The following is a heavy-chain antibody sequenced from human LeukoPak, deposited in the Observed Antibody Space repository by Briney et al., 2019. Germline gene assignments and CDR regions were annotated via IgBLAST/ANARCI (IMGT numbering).Heavy chain of an antibody. CDR2: IIPIFGTA. D-gene: IGHD2-15*01. V-gene: IGHV1-69*05. J-gene: IGHJ4*02. CDR3: GRKAGDCGGGSCYSIDY. Sequence: SVKVSCKAFGGSFSSEAISWVRQAPGQGLEWMGGIIPIFGTANYAQKFQGRVTITTDESTSTAYMGVSSLRSEDTAVYYCGRKAGDCGGGSCYSIDYWGQGTLVTVSS. CDR1: GGSFSSEA.